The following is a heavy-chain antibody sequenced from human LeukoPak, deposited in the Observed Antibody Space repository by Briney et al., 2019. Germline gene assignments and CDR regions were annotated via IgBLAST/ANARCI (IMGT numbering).Heavy chain of an antibody. J-gene: IGHJ3*02. CDR2: ISTNRGGT. Sequence: ASVKISCKASGYNFIHYYMHWVRQAPGQGPEWMGWISTNRGGTNYAQKFKGRVTMTRDTSISTAYMELNSLTSDDTAVYYCARDLPKTGYVGAFDIWGQGTMVTVSS. V-gene: IGHV1-2*02. CDR3: ARDLPKTGYVGAFDI. D-gene: IGHD5-12*01. CDR1: GYNFIHYY.